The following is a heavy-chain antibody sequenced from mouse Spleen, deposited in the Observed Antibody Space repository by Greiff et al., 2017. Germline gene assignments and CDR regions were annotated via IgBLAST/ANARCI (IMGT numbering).Heavy chain of an antibody. CDR2: ISSGSSTI. V-gene: IGHV5-17*01. CDR1: GFTFSDYG. Sequence: EVQGVESGGGLVKPGGSLKLSCAASGFTFSDYGMHWVRQAPEKGLEWVAYISSGSSTIYYADTVKGRFTISRDNAKNTLFLQMTSLRSEDTAMYYCARTLRWTLYYAMDYWGQGTSVTVSS. J-gene: IGHJ4*01. CDR3: ARTLRWTLYYAMDY. D-gene: IGHD2-3*01.